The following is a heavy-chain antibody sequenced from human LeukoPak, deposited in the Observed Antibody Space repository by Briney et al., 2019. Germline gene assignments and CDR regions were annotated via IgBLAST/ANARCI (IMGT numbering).Heavy chain of an antibody. CDR3: ARHSDYYGSGSYYRLDY. CDR2: IYYSGST. Sequence: SETLSLTCTVSGGSISSYYWSWIRQPPGKGLEWIGYIYYSGSTNYNPSLKSRVTISVDTSKNQFSLKLSSVTAADTAVYYCARHSDYYGSGSYYRLDYWGQETLVTVSS. D-gene: IGHD3-10*01. V-gene: IGHV4-59*08. J-gene: IGHJ4*02. CDR1: GGSISSYY.